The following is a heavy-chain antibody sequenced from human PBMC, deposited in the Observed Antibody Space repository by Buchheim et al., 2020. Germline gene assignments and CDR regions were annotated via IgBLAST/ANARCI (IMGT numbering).Heavy chain of an antibody. J-gene: IGHJ4*02. CDR1: GFTFSSYG. Sequence: QVQLVESGGGVVQPGRSLRLSCAASGFTFSSYGMHWVRQAPGKGLEWVAVISYDGSNKYYADSVKGRFTISRDNARNTVYLQMNSLRAEDTAVYYCARVYDGLDYWGQGTL. V-gene: IGHV3-30*03. CDR3: ARVYDGLDY. D-gene: IGHD5/OR15-5a*01. CDR2: ISYDGSNK.